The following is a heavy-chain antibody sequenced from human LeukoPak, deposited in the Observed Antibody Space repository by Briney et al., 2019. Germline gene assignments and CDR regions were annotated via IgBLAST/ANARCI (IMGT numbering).Heavy chain of an antibody. J-gene: IGHJ4*02. CDR2: INPSGGST. D-gene: IGHD6-19*01. CDR1: GYTFTSYY. V-gene: IGHV1-46*01. Sequence: GASVTVSCKASGYTFTSYYMHWVRQAPGQGLEWMGIINPSGGSTSYAQKFQGRVTMTRDTSTSTVYMELSSLRSEDTAVYYCARDLFIAVAGTEKFEAPLVYWGQGTLVTVSS. CDR3: ARDLFIAVAGTEKFEAPLVY.